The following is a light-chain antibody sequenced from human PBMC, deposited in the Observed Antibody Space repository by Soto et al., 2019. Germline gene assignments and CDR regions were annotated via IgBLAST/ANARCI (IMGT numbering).Light chain of an antibody. CDR1: SSNIGAGYD. V-gene: IGLV1-40*01. Sequence: QSVLTQPPSVSGAPGQRVTISCTGSSSNIGAGYDVHWYQQLPGTAPKLIIYGNSNRPSGVPDRFSGSKSGTSASLAITGLQAEDEADQYCQSYDSSLSAFVVFGGGTKLTVL. CDR2: GNS. J-gene: IGLJ2*01. CDR3: QSYDSSLSAFVV.